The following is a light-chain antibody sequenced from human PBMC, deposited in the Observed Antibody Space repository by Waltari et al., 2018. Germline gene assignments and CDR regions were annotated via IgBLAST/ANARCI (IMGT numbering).Light chain of an antibody. J-gene: IGLJ2*01. V-gene: IGLV2-14*03. Sequence: HSALTQPASVSGSPGQSIPIPCTGSSSDIGNSNYFSWYQQHPGKAPKLMIFDVSNRPSGVSNRFSGSKSGNTASLTISGLQAEDEADYYCSSYISSDTLELFGGGTSLTVL. CDR3: SSYISSDTLEL. CDR1: SSDIGNSNY. CDR2: DVS.